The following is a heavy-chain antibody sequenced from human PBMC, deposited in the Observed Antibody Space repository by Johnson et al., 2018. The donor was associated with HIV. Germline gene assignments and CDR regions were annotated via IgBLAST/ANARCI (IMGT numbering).Heavy chain of an antibody. V-gene: IGHV3-23*03. CDR1: GFTFSSYA. D-gene: IGHD1-14*01. CDR2: IYSGVNT. J-gene: IGHJ3*02. Sequence: VQLVESGGGLVQPGGSLRLSCAASGFTFSSYAMSWVRQAPGKGLEWVSVIYSGVNTYYADSVKGRFTISRDNSKNTLYLQMDSLRAEDTAVYYCARDESYRKYALTAFDIWGQGTMVTVSS. CDR3: ARDESYRKYALTAFDI.